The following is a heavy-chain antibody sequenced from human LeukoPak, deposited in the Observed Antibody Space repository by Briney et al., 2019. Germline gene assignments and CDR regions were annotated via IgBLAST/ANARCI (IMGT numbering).Heavy chain of an antibody. V-gene: IGHV1-18*01. CDR2: ISAYNGNT. Sequence: GGSLRLSCAASGFTFRSYWISWVRQAPGQGLEWMGWISAYNGNTNYAQKLQGRVTMTTDTSTSTAYMELRSLRSADTAGYSCARGSGYLGDEGLDYWGQGTLFTVSS. D-gene: IGHD3-22*01. CDR1: GFTFRSYW. CDR3: ARGSGYLGDEGLDY. J-gene: IGHJ4*02.